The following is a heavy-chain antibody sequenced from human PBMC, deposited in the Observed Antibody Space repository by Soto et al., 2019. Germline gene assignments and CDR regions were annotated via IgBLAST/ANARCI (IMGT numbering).Heavy chain of an antibody. J-gene: IGHJ3*02. CDR3: ARDAFRVGAESGAFDI. CDR1: GFTFSSYG. D-gene: IGHD1-26*01. V-gene: IGHV3-33*01. CDR2: IWYDGSNT. Sequence: QVQLVDSGGGVVQPGRSLRLSCAASGFTFSSYGMHWVRQAPGKGLEWVVVIWYDGSNTYYAESVKGRFTISRDNSQNTLYLQMNGPRAEDTAVYYCARDAFRVGAESGAFDIWGQGTMVTVSS.